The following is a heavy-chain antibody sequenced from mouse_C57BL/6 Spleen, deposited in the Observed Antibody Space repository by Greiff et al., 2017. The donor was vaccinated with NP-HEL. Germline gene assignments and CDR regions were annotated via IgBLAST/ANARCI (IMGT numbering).Heavy chain of an antibody. CDR1: GYTFTSYW. J-gene: IGHJ3*01. CDR3: ARAGGGGFAY. V-gene: IGHV1-69*01. Sequence: VQLQQPGAELVMPGASVKLSCKASGYTFTSYWMHWVKQRPGQGLEWIGEIDPSDSYTNYNQKFKGKSTLTVDKSSSTAYMQLSSLTSEDSAVYYWARAGGGGFAYWGQGTLVTVSA. CDR2: IDPSDSYT.